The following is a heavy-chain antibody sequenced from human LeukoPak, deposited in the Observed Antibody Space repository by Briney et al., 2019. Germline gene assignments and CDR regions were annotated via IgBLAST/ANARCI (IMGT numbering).Heavy chain of an antibody. Sequence: VRSLRLSCAISGLSISTYPMPWVRQAAGPRVEGVAVMPDVFKYKHHPDSVEGRSTNSRHNAKKTLALQVDSLRAEDTAVYNCARGRLNVVRGLTGPSDYWGQGTLVSVCS. D-gene: IGHD3-10*01. CDR2: MPDVFKYK. CDR1: GLSISTYP. CDR3: ARGRLNVVRGLTGPSDY. J-gene: IGHJ4*02. V-gene: IGHV3-30*01.